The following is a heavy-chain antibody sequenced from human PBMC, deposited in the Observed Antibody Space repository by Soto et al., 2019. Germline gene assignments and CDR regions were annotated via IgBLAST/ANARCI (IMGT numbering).Heavy chain of an antibody. CDR1: GFTFSGHW. CDR2: IKQDGSET. Sequence: EVHLVESGGGLVQPGGSLRLSCAASGFTFSGHWMSWVRQAPGKGLEWVAHIKQDGSETFYVGSVKGRFTISRDNAKNSLDLKMNSLRVEDTALYYCARDRAFCSGTNCRRGSIYYYYMDVWGNGTTVTVSS. D-gene: IGHD2-2*01. J-gene: IGHJ6*03. CDR3: ARDRAFCSGTNCRRGSIYYYYMDV. V-gene: IGHV3-7*01.